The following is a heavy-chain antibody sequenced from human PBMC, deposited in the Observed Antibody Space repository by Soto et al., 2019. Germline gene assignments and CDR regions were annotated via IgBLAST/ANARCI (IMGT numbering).Heavy chain of an antibody. J-gene: IGHJ3*02. D-gene: IGHD4-17*01. CDR2: ISSGGSTI. V-gene: IGHV3-48*01. CDR1: GFTFSSYS. Sequence: EVQLVESGGGLVQPGGSLRLSCAASGFTFSSYSMTWVRQAPGKGLEWVSYISSGGSTIYYADSVKGRFTISRDNAQNSLFLQMISLRAEDTAVYYCARDERAYGADALDIWGQGTMVTVSS. CDR3: ARDERAYGADALDI.